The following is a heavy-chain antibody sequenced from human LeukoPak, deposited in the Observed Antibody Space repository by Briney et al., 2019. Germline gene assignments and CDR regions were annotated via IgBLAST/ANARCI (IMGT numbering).Heavy chain of an antibody. D-gene: IGHD4-11*01. CDR1: GGSFSGYY. Sequence: PSETLSLTCAVYGGSFSGYYWSWIRQPPRKGLAWIGEINHSGSTNHNPSLKSRVTISADTSKNQFSLKLSSVTAADTAVYYCAREVTVTTRYNWFDPWGQGTLVTVSS. CDR2: INHSGST. V-gene: IGHV4-34*01. J-gene: IGHJ5*02. CDR3: AREVTVTTRYNWFDP.